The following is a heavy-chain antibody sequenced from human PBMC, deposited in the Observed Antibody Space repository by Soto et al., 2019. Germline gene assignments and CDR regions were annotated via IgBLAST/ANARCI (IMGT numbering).Heavy chain of an antibody. CDR2: ISSRSDI. D-gene: IGHD2-2*02. J-gene: IGHJ6*02. V-gene: IGHV3-21*01. Sequence: PRLSCVGSGFTFRTYSINWVRQAPGKGLEWVSSISSRSDIYYADSVKGRFTISRDNAKNSVSLQMNSLRAEDTAVYYCAREYTAWPLAYGLDVWGQGTTVTVSS. CDR3: AREYTAWPLAYGLDV. CDR1: GFTFRTYS.